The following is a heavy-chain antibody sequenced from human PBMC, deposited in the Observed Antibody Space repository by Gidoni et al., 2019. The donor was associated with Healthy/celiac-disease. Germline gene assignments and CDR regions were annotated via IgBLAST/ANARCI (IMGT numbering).Heavy chain of an antibody. D-gene: IGHD6-13*01. CDR1: GFTFDDYA. CDR3: AKDSIAAAGTGSGWFDP. V-gene: IGHV3-43D*04. CDR2: ISWDGGST. Sequence: EVQLVESGGVVVQPGGSLRLSCAASGFTFDDYAMHWVRQAPGKGLDWVSLISWDGGSTYYADSVKGRFTISRDNSKNSLYLQMNSLRAEDTALYYCAKDSIAAAGTGSGWFDPWGQGTLVTVSS. J-gene: IGHJ5*02.